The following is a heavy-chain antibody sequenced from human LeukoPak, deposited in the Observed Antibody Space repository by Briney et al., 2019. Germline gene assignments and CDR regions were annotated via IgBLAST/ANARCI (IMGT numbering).Heavy chain of an antibody. Sequence: PSETLSLTCTVSGGSISSYYWSWIRQPPGKGLEWIGYIYYSGSTNYNPSLKSRATISVDTSKNHFSLNLSSVTAADTAVYYCARTLSSGYPDYFFYMDVWGKGTTVTVSS. CDR3: ARTLSSGYPDYFFYMDV. CDR2: IYYSGST. D-gene: IGHD3-22*01. J-gene: IGHJ6*03. V-gene: IGHV4-59*01. CDR1: GGSISSYY.